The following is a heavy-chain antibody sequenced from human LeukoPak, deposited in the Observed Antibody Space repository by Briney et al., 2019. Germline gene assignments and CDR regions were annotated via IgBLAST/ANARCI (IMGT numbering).Heavy chain of an antibody. D-gene: IGHD6-19*01. CDR1: GFTVRSNY. Sequence: PGGSLRLSCAASGFTVRSNYMNWVRKAPGKGLEWVSVIYSGGSTYYADSVKGRFTISRDNSKNTLYLQMNSLREEDTAVYYCARGLRYSTGWYYFDYWGQGTLVTVSS. CDR2: IYSGGST. J-gene: IGHJ4*02. CDR3: ARGLRYSTGWYYFDY. V-gene: IGHV3-66*01.